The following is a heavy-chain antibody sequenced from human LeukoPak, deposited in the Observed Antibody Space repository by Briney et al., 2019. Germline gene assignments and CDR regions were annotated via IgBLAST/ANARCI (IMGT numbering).Heavy chain of an antibody. V-gene: IGHV1-8*01. J-gene: IGHJ4*02. CDR1: GYTFTNYD. Sequence: GASVKASCKASGYTFTNYDINWVRQATGQGLEWMGWMNPNSGNTAYAQNFQGRVTMTRDTSISTIYMELSSLRSGDTAVYYCARSLRDWYKDSWGQGTLITVSS. CDR3: ARSLRDWYKDS. D-gene: IGHD6-19*01. CDR2: MNPNSGNT.